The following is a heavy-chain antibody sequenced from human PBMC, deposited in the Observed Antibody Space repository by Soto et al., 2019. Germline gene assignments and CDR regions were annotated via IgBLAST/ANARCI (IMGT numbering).Heavy chain of an antibody. CDR2: ISGRGGST. D-gene: IGHD6-13*01. V-gene: IGHV3-23*01. J-gene: IGHJ4*02. CDR1: GFTFSSYS. Sequence: EVQLLESGGGLVQPGGALRLSCAASGFTFSSYSMSWVRQATGKGLGWVSAISGRGGSTYYADSVKGRFTISRDNSKNTLYLQMNSLRAEDTAVYYCAYSSTPFDYWGQGTLVTVSS. CDR3: AYSSTPFDY.